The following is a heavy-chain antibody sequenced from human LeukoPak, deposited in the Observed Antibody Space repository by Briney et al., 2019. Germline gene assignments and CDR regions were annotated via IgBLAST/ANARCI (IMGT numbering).Heavy chain of an antibody. D-gene: IGHD3-10*01. V-gene: IGHV4-39*01. CDR3: ARHYYGSGSYTTHNWFDP. CDR2: IYYSGSA. CDR1: GASVSSGPYY. J-gene: IGHJ5*02. Sequence: PSETLSLTCSVSGASVSSGPYYWGWIRQPPGKGLEWIGSIYYSGSAYYNPSLKSRVTISVDTSKNQFSLKLSSVTAADTAVYYCARHYYGSGSYTTHNWFDPWGQGTLVTVSS.